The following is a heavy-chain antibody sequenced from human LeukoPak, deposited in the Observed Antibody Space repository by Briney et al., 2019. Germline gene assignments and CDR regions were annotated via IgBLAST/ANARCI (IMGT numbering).Heavy chain of an antibody. D-gene: IGHD4-17*01. CDR1: GFTVSSNY. CDR3: ARQGDYDGGYFDY. J-gene: IGHJ4*02. Sequence: GGSLRLSCAASGFTVSSNYMSWVRQAPGKGLEWVSVIYSGGSTYYADSVKGRFTISRDNSENTLYLQMNSLRAEDTAVYYCARQGDYDGGYFDYWGQGTLVTVSS. V-gene: IGHV3-53*01. CDR2: IYSGGST.